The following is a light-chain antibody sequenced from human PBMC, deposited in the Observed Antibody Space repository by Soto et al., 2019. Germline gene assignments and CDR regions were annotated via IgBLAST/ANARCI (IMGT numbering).Light chain of an antibody. V-gene: IGKV3-20*01. J-gene: IGKJ5*01. Sequence: EIVLTQSPGTLSLSPGERATLSCRASQSVSSSYLAWYQKKPGQAPRLLIYGASSRATGIPDRFSGSGSGTDFTLTISRLELEDFAVYYCQQYGSSPRITFGQGTRLEIK. CDR2: GAS. CDR1: QSVSSSY. CDR3: QQYGSSPRIT.